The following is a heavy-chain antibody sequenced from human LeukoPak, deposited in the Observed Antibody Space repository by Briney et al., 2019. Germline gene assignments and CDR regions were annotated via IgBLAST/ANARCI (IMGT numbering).Heavy chain of an antibody. Sequence: GGSLRLSCAASGFTFNNYWMHWVRQAPGKGLVWVSRINSDGSSTYYADSVKGRFTISRDNSKNTLYLQMNSLRAEDTAVYYCAKDPDSSSWYYFDYWGQGTLVTVSS. CDR1: GFTFNNYW. J-gene: IGHJ4*02. CDR2: INSDGSST. V-gene: IGHV3-74*01. D-gene: IGHD6-13*01. CDR3: AKDPDSSSWYYFDY.